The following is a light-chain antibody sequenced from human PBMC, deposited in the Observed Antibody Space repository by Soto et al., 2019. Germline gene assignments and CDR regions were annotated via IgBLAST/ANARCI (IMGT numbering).Light chain of an antibody. CDR2: GAS. J-gene: IGKJ4*01. Sequence: EIVLTQSPGTLSLSPGERATLSCRASQSVSSSYLAWYQQKPGQAPRLLIYGASSRATGIPDRLSGSGSGTDFTLTIGRLEPEEFAVYYCQQYGSSPLTFGGGTKVEIK. V-gene: IGKV3-20*01. CDR1: QSVSSSY. CDR3: QQYGSSPLT.